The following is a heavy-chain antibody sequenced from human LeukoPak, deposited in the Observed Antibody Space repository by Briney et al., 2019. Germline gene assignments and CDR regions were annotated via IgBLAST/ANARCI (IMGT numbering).Heavy chain of an antibody. CDR3: ARDSRDGNYGMDV. CDR2: FDPEDGET. Sequence: ASVKVSCKVSGYTLTELSMHWVRQAPGKGLEWMGGFDPEDGETIYAQKFQGRVTMTRDTSTSTVYMELSSLRSEDTAVYYCARDSRDGNYGMDVWGQGTTVTVSS. J-gene: IGHJ6*02. V-gene: IGHV1-24*01. D-gene: IGHD1-14*01. CDR1: GYTLTELS.